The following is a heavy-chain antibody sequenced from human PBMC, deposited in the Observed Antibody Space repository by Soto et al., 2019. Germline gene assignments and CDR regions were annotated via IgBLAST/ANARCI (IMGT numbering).Heavy chain of an antibody. Sequence: EVQLVESGGGLVQPGRSLRLSCAASGFTFDDYAMHWVRQAPGKGLEWVSGISWNSGSIGYADSVKGRFTISRDNAKNSLYLQVNSLRAEDTALYYCTKDSGYDKGLDYWGQGTLVTVSS. CDR1: GFTFDDYA. D-gene: IGHD5-12*01. V-gene: IGHV3-9*01. J-gene: IGHJ4*02. CDR2: ISWNSGSI. CDR3: TKDSGYDKGLDY.